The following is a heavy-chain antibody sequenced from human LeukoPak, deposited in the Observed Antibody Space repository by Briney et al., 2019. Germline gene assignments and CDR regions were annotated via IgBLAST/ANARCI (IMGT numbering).Heavy chain of an antibody. J-gene: IGHJ5*02. V-gene: IGHV1-2*02. D-gene: IGHD2-2*02. Sequence: GASVKVSCKASGYTFTDYYMHWLRQAPGQGLEWMGWINPNSGGTNYAQNFQGRVTMTRDTSINAAYMELTRLRSDDTAVYYCARTSGFGPRVVPAAIILFDPWGQGTLVTVSS. CDR2: INPNSGGT. CDR3: ARTSGFGPRVVPAAIILFDP. CDR1: GYTFTDYY.